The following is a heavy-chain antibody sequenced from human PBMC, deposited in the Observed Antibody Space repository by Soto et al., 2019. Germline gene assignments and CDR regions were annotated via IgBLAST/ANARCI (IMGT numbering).Heavy chain of an antibody. Sequence: PGGSLRLSCAASGFTFSSYAMSWIRQAPGKGLEWVSAISGSGGSTYYADSVKGRFTISRDNSKNTLYLQMNSLRAEDTAVYYCAKGWVNYYYGSGSYLPDYWGQGTLVTVSS. CDR3: AKGWVNYYYGSGSYLPDY. CDR1: GFTFSSYA. V-gene: IGHV3-23*01. J-gene: IGHJ4*02. CDR2: ISGSGGST. D-gene: IGHD3-10*01.